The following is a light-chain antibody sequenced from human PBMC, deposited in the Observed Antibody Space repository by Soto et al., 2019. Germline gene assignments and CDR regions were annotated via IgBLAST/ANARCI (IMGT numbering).Light chain of an antibody. V-gene: IGKV1-9*01. J-gene: IGKJ5*01. CDR3: QQLKSYPIT. CDR1: QGLSSY. CDR2: AAF. Sequence: DIQWTQSPSFLSASVGDRVTITCRASQGLSSYLAWYHQKPGKAPNLLIYAAFTLQSGVPSRFSGSGSGTEFTLTISRLQPEDFATYYGQQLKSYPITFGQGTRLEIK.